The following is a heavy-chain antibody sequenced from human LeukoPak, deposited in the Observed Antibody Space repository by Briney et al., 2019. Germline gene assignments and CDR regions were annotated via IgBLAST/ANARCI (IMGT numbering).Heavy chain of an antibody. V-gene: IGHV1-8*01. CDR2: MNPNGGNT. J-gene: IGHJ3*02. CDR1: GYTFTSYD. Sequence: ASVKFSCKASGYTFTSYDINCVRQATGQGLEWMGWMNPNGGNTGYAQKFQGRVTMTRNTSISTAYMGLSSLRSEDPAVYYCARLQNKSAFDIWGQGIMVTVSS. CDR3: ARLQNKSAFDI.